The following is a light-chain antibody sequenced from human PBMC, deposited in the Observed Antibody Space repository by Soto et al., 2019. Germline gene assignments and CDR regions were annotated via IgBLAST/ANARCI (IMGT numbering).Light chain of an antibody. CDR3: QRYNSAPRT. Sequence: DFPRTQSPSSLSASVGDRVTITCRASQGISRYLYWYQQKPGKVPKLLISAASTLQSGVPSRFSGSGSGTDFTLTINILQHEDVATYYCQRYNSAPRTFGHGPKGELK. CDR2: AAS. J-gene: IGKJ1*01. V-gene: IGKV1-27*01. CDR1: QGISRY.